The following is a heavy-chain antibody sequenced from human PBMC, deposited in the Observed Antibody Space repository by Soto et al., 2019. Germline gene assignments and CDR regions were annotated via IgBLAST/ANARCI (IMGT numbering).Heavy chain of an antibody. CDR3: ARPDSSSWAAPFGS. CDR2: SSYTGNT. Sequence: PLETLSLTCAVYGGSFSGYYWGWIRQPPGKGLQWIGSSSYTGNTYFNPSLRSRVTISFDTSKNQFSLRLTSVTASDTAVYYCARPDSSSWAAPFGSWGQGTLVTVSS. V-gene: IGHV4-34*01. CDR1: GGSFSGYY. J-gene: IGHJ4*02. D-gene: IGHD6-13*01.